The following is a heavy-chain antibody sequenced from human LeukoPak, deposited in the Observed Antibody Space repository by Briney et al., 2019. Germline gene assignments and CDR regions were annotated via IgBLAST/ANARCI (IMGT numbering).Heavy chain of an antibody. CDR3: ARPYISGWYGGFDV. CDR1: GGSISNTNW. CDR2: VNLQGST. D-gene: IGHD6-19*01. Sequence: PSGTLSLTCGVSGGSISNTNWWTWVRQPPGKGLEWIGEVNLQGSTNYNPSLKSRVAISVDKSENHISLKLTSVTAADTAVYYCARPYISGWYGGFDVWGQGTMVTVSS. J-gene: IGHJ3*01. V-gene: IGHV4-4*02.